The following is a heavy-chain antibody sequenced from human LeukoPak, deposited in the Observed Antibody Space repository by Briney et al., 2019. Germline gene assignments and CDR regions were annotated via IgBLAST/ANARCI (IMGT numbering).Heavy chain of an antibody. J-gene: IGHJ4*02. CDR3: ARSHLYYDFWSGYYPYFDY. CDR1: GFTFSSYS. Sequence: GGSLRLSCAASGFTFSSYSMNWVRQAPGKGLEWVSSISSSSSYIYYADSVKGRFTISRDNAKNSLYLQMNSLRAEDTAVYYCARSHLYYDFWSGYYPYFDYWGQGTLVTVSS. CDR2: ISSSSSYI. V-gene: IGHV3-21*01. D-gene: IGHD3-3*01.